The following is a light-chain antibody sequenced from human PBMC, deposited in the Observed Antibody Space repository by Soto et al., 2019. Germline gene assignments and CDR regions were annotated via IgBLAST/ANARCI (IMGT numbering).Light chain of an antibody. Sequence: VLTQPRSVSGSPGQSVTISCTGTSSDVGTYTYVSSYQQHPGKAPKLIIYDVIKRPSGVPDRFSGSKSGNTASLTISGLQAEDEADYYCCSYAGSYTHVFGTGTKVTVL. J-gene: IGLJ1*01. CDR1: SSDVGTYTY. V-gene: IGLV2-11*01. CDR2: DVI. CDR3: CSYAGSYTHV.